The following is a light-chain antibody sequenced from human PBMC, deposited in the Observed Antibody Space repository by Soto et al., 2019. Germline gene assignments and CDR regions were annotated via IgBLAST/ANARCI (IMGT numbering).Light chain of an antibody. CDR3: SSYTSSSTSYV. Sequence: QSALTQPASVSGSPGQSVTISCTGTIDDIGAYDYVSWYQQRPGSAPQLIIYDVNNRPSGVSNRFSGSKSGNTASLTISGLQAEDEADYYCSSYTSSSTSYVFGTGTKVTVL. V-gene: IGLV2-14*03. J-gene: IGLJ1*01. CDR1: IDDIGAYDY. CDR2: DVN.